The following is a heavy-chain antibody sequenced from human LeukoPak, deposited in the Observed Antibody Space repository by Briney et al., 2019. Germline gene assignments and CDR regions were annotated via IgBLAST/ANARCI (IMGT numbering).Heavy chain of an antibody. V-gene: IGHV3-23*01. Sequence: GGSLRLSCAASGFTFSTYGMSWVRQTPGKGLEWVSAISGSGGSTYYADSVKGRFTISRDNSTNTLYLQMNSLRAEDTALYYCAKVLSGLLRGNFDYWGQGTLVTVSS. D-gene: IGHD1-26*01. J-gene: IGHJ4*02. CDR3: AKVLSGLLRGNFDY. CDR2: ISGSGGST. CDR1: GFTFSTYG.